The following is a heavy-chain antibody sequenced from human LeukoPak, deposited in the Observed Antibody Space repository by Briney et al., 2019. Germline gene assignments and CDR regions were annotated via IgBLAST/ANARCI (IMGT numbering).Heavy chain of an antibody. Sequence: GGSLRLSCTTSGFNFGDHAMTWVRKAPGKGLEWVGFIRSKAYRGTTEYAASVKGRFTISRDDSKSVVYLQMNSLKSEDTAVYYCSRGPIQLWVHNGVDVWGQGTTVTVSS. CDR3: SRGPIQLWVHNGVDV. CDR2: IRSKAYRGTT. CDR1: GFNFGDHA. V-gene: IGHV3-49*04. J-gene: IGHJ6*02. D-gene: IGHD5-18*01.